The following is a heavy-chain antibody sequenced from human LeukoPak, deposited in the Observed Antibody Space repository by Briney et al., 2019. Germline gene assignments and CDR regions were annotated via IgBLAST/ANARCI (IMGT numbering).Heavy chain of an antibody. V-gene: IGHV1-24*01. Sequence: ASVKVSCKVSGYTLTELSMHWVRQAPGKGLEWMGGFDPEDGETIYAQKFQGRVTMTEDTSTDTAYMELSSLRSEDTAVYYCASQIGYCSSTSCYDMSFDYWGQGTLVTVSS. J-gene: IGHJ4*02. CDR2: FDPEDGET. D-gene: IGHD2-2*01. CDR1: GYTLTELS. CDR3: ASQIGYCSSTSCYDMSFDY.